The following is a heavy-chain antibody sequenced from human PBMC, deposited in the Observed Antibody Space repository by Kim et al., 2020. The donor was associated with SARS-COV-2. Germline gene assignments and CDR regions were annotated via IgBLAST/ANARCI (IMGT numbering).Heavy chain of an antibody. Sequence: YADSVKGRFTISRDNSKNALYLQMNSLRAEDTAVYYCARDPYMVRGVLDYWGQGTLVTVSS. CDR3: ARDPYMVRGVLDY. D-gene: IGHD3-10*01. V-gene: IGHV3-33*01. J-gene: IGHJ4*02.